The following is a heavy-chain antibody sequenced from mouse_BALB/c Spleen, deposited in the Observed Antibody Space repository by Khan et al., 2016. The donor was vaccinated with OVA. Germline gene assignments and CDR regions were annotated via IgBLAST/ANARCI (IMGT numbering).Heavy chain of an antibody. CDR3: TTGFAY. CDR1: GFTFSNYW. Sequence: EVKLEESGGGLVQPGGSMKLSCVASGFTFSNYWMNWVRQSPEKGLEWVAEIRLKSNNYATHYAESVKGRFTLSRDDAQSSVYLQMNNLRAEDTCIYYCTTGFAYWGQGTLDTVAA. CDR2: IRLKSNNYAT. V-gene: IGHV6-6*02. J-gene: IGHJ3*01.